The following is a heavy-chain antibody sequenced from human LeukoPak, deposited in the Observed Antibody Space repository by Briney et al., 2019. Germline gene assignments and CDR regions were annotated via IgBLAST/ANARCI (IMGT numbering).Heavy chain of an antibody. Sequence: SETLFLTCTVSDGSISSYYWSWIRQPAGKGLESIGHISTSGSTNYNPSLRSRVTMSVDTSKNQFSLKLSSVTAADTAVYYCARVRYSDSSVLTRKRSYYFDYWGQGTLVTVSS. D-gene: IGHD3-22*01. J-gene: IGHJ4*02. CDR1: DGSISSYY. CDR3: ARVRYSDSSVLTRKRSYYFDY. V-gene: IGHV4-4*07. CDR2: ISTSGST.